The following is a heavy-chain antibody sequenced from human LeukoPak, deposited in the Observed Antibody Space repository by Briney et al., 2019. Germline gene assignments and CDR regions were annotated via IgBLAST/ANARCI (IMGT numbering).Heavy chain of an antibody. Sequence: PEGSLRLSCTASGFTFSSYAMSWVRQAPGKGLEWVSSISGSGGNTHFADSVRGRFTISRDNSKNTLSLQMNSLRAEDTAVYYCVRSVVTTFRWFDPWGQGTLVTVSS. D-gene: IGHD2-21*02. CDR3: VRSVVTTFRWFDP. CDR2: ISGSGGNT. J-gene: IGHJ5*02. V-gene: IGHV3-23*01. CDR1: GFTFSSYA.